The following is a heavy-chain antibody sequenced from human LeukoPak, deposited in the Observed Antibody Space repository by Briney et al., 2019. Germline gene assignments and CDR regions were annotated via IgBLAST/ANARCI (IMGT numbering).Heavy chain of an antibody. Sequence: ASVKVSCKASGYTFTSYAMHWVRQAPGQRLEWMGWINAGNGNTKYSQKFQGRVTITRDTSTSTVHMELSGLRSEDTAVYYCARDQEGFDYWGQGTLVTVSS. J-gene: IGHJ4*02. V-gene: IGHV1-3*01. CDR3: ARDQEGFDY. CDR2: INAGNGNT. CDR1: GYTFTSYA.